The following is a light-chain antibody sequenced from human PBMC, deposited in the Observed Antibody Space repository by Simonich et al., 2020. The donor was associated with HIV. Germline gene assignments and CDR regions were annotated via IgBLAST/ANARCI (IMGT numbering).Light chain of an antibody. CDR1: RSNIGSNY. J-gene: IGLJ7*01. V-gene: IGLV1-47*01. CDR2: TNN. CDR3: GAWDDSLNGAV. Sequence: QSVLTQPPSASGTPGQRVTISCSGSRSNIGSNYVYWYQQLPGTAPKLLIYTNNQRPSGVPDRFSGSKSGTSASLAISGLRSEDEADYYCGAWDDSLNGAVFGGGTQLTVL.